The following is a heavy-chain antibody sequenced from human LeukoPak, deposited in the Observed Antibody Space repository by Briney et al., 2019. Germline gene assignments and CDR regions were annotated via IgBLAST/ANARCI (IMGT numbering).Heavy chain of an antibody. D-gene: IGHD1-26*01. Sequence: RSGGSLRLSCAASGFTFDDYGMSWVRQPPGKGLEWVSGIKWNGGSTGYADSVKGRFTISRDNAKNSLYLQMNSLRAEDTAVYYCARVIVFRGYMDVWGKGTTVTVSS. CDR3: ARVIVFRGYMDV. CDR2: IKWNGGST. CDR1: GFTFDDYG. V-gene: IGHV3-20*04. J-gene: IGHJ6*03.